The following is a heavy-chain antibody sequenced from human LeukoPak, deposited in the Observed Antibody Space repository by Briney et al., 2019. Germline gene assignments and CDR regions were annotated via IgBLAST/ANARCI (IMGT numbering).Heavy chain of an antibody. D-gene: IGHD6-6*01. CDR1: GGSISSYY. CDR2: VHTSGST. Sequence: SETLSLTCTVSGGSISSYYWSWVRQPAGKGLEWIGRVHTSGSTNYNPSLKSRVTMSVDTAKNQFSLKVGSVTAADTAVYYCTRDLLYSSSCDGQGYWGQGTLVTVSS. CDR3: TRDLLYSSSCDGQGY. J-gene: IGHJ4*02. V-gene: IGHV4-4*07.